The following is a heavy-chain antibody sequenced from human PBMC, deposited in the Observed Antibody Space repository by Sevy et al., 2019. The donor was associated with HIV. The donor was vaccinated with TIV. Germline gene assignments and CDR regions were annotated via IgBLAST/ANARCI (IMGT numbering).Heavy chain of an antibody. CDR1: GNTLTQLS. CDR2: FDPEDDER. J-gene: IGHJ4*02. Sequence: ASVKVSCKVSGNTLTQLSMHWVRQVPGKGLEWMGSFDPEDDERIYAQKFQGRVTMTEDTSTDTAYMELSSLKSEDTDVYYCATTKDYYENSGDPFDYWGQGTLVTVSS. V-gene: IGHV1-24*01. CDR3: ATTKDYYENSGDPFDY. D-gene: IGHD3-22*01.